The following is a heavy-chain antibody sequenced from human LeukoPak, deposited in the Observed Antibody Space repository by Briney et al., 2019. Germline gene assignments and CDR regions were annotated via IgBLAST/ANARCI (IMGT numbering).Heavy chain of an antibody. CDR2: INPNSGGT. CDR1: GYTFTGYY. CDR3: AREYRKYSYGYEISSYFDD. V-gene: IGHV1-2*02. Sequence: GGSVNVSCEASGYTFTGYYMHWVRQAPAQGLERMGCINPNSGGTNNAQKFQGTVTMTRDTSISTANMEMTRRRSDYTAVYYRAREYRKYSYGYEISSYFDDWGQGTLVTVSS. D-gene: IGHD5-18*01. J-gene: IGHJ4*02.